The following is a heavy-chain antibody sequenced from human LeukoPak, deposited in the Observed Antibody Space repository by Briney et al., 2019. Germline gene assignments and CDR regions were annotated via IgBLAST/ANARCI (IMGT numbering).Heavy chain of an antibody. J-gene: IGHJ4*02. D-gene: IGHD4-17*01. Sequence: GGSLRLSCAASGFTFSSYEMNWVRQAPGKGLEWVSYISSTGTTIYYADSVKGRFTISRDNAKNSLYLQMNSLRADDTAIYYCAAGVSRWSVTRTFWGQGILVTVSS. CDR2: ISSTGTTI. CDR1: GFTFSSYE. V-gene: IGHV3-48*03. CDR3: AAGVSRWSVTRTF.